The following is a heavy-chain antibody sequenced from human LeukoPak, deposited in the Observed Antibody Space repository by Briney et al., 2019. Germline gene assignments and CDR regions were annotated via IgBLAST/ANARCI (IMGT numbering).Heavy chain of an antibody. CDR3: AHRPLLYRNPLYHFGY. J-gene: IGHJ4*02. CDR1: GVSLSTREVG. CDR2: IYWDDDK. V-gene: IGHV2-5*02. Sequence: SGPTLVKPTKTLTLTCTFSGVSLSTREVGVGWIRQPPGKALEWLALIYWDDDKRYSPSLKSRLTISKDTSKNQVVRTMTNIGHVDTCTYFRAHRPLLYRNPLYHFGYVGQGTLVTVSS. D-gene: IGHD2-15*01.